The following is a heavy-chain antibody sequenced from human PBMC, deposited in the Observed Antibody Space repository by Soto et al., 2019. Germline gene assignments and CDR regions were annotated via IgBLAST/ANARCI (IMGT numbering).Heavy chain of an antibody. CDR3: ARVWYSNSWFRFDY. CDR2: INHSGST. V-gene: IGHV4-34*01. CDR1: GGSFSGYY. Sequence: SETLSLTCAVYGGSFSGYYWSWIRQPPGKGLEWIGEINHSGSTNYNPSLKSRVTISVDTSKNQFSLKLSSVTAADTSVYYCARVWYSNSWFRFDYWGQGTLVTVSA. D-gene: IGHD6-13*01. J-gene: IGHJ4*01.